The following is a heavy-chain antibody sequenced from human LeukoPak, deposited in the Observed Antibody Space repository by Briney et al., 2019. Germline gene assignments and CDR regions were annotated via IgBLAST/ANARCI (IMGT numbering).Heavy chain of an antibody. CDR2: IYYSGST. J-gene: IGHJ3*02. D-gene: IGHD3-22*01. V-gene: IGHV4-39*01. Sequence: SETLSLTCTVSGGSISSSSYYWGWIRQPPGKGLEWIGSIYYSGSTYYNPSLKSRVIISVDTSKNQFSLKLSSVTAADTAVYYCARHPDYYDSSGYYYPDAFDIWGQGTMVTVSS. CDR3: ARHPDYYDSSGYYYPDAFDI. CDR1: GGSISSSSYY.